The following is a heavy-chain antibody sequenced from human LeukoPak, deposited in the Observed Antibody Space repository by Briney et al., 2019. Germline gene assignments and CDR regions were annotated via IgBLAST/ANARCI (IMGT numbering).Heavy chain of an antibody. CDR2: ISAYNGNT. Sequence: AASVKVSCKASGYTFTSYGISWVRQAPGQGLEWMGWISAYNGNTNFAPKLQGRVTMTTDTSTSTAYMDLRSLRSDDTAVYYCARDQAATNTQVRFCLDWGQGTLVTVSS. V-gene: IGHV1-18*01. D-gene: IGHD3-9*01. CDR1: GYTFTSYG. J-gene: IGHJ4*02. CDR3: ARDQAATNTQVRFCLD.